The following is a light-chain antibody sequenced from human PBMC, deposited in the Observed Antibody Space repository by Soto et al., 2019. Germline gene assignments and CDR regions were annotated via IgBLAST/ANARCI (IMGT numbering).Light chain of an antibody. Sequence: EIVFTQSPSTLSLSPGEGATVSCRASQSVSSYLALYQQKPGQAPRLLIFDASSRATGIPDRFRGSGSGTDFSLTISRLEPEDLAVYYCQQYGFSPPWTFGQGTKVDIK. CDR1: QSVSSY. V-gene: IGKV3-20*01. J-gene: IGKJ1*01. CDR3: QQYGFSPPWT. CDR2: DAS.